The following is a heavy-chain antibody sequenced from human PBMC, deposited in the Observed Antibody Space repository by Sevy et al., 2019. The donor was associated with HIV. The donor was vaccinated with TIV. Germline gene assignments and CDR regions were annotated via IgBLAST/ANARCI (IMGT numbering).Heavy chain of an antibody. CDR3: TTPSLRSRRDI. D-gene: IGHD3-16*02. CDR2: IKSKTDGGTT. CDR1: GFTFSNAW. J-gene: IGHJ3*02. V-gene: IGHV3-15*01. Sequence: GGSLRLSCAASGFTFSNAWMSWVRQAPGKGLEWVGRIKSKTDGGTTDYAAPVKGRFTISRDDSKNTLYLQMNSLKTGDTAVYYCTTPSLRSRRDIWGQGTMVTVSS.